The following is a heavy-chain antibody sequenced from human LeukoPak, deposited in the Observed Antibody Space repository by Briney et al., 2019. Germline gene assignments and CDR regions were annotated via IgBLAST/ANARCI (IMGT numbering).Heavy chain of an antibody. CDR3: ARSKPPAVKDYYGLDV. J-gene: IGHJ6*02. V-gene: IGHV3-66*01. CDR1: GFTVSSNY. D-gene: IGHD6-13*01. Sequence: RGSLRLSCAASGFTVSSNYMSWVRQAPGKGLEWVSVIYSGGSTYYVDSVKGRFTISRDNSKNTLHLLMNSLRAEDTAVYFCARSKPPAVKDYYGLDVWGQGTTVTVSS. CDR2: IYSGGST.